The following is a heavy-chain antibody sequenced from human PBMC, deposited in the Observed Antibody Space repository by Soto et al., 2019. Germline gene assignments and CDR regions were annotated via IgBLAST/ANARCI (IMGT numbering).Heavy chain of an antibody. D-gene: IGHD2-2*01. V-gene: IGHV4-34*01. CDR1: GGSFSGYY. J-gene: IGHJ4*02. CDR2: INHSGST. CDR3: GRGSPKRYCSSTSCYGPMYYFDY. Sequence: PSETLSLTCAVYGGSFSGYYWSWIRQPPGKGLEWIGEINHSGSTNYNPSLKSRVTISVDTSKNQFSLKLSSVTATDTAVYYCGRGSPKRYCSSTSCYGPMYYFDYWGQGTLVTVSS.